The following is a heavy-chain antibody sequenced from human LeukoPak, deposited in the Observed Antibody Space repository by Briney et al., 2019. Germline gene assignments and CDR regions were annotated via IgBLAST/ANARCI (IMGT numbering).Heavy chain of an antibody. Sequence: PGGSLRLSCAASGFTFSGYAMSWVRQAPGKGLEWVSTITGSGGTTYYADSVKGRFTISRDNSKNTLYLQMNSLRAEDTAVYYCAKGRGYCSGGSCYSGFDSRGQGTLVTVSS. CDR2: ITGSGGTT. CDR1: GFTFSGYA. J-gene: IGHJ5*01. V-gene: IGHV3-23*01. CDR3: AKGRGYCSGGSCYSGFDS. D-gene: IGHD2-15*01.